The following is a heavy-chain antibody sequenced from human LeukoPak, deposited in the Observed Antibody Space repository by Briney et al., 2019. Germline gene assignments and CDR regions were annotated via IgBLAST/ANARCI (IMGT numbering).Heavy chain of an antibody. V-gene: IGHV1-46*01. CDR3: ARGGRFYYYGMDV. CDR1: GYTFTSYY. CDR2: INPSGGST. J-gene: IGHJ6*02. D-gene: IGHD1-26*01. Sequence: APVKVSCTASGYTFTSYYMHWVRQAPGQGLEWMGIINPSGGSTSYAQKFQGRVTMTRDTSTSTVYMELSSLRSEDTAVYYCARGGRFYYYGMDVWGQGTTVTVSS.